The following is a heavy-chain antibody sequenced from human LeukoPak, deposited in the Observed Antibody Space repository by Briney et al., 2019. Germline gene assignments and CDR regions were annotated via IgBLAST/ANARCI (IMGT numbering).Heavy chain of an antibody. Sequence: ASVKVSCRASGYTFTGYHMHWVRQAPGQGLEWMGRINPNSGDTNYAQNFQGRVTMTRDTSINTAYMELSSLRSEDTAVYYCASTMIEDAFDIWGQGTMVTVSS. J-gene: IGHJ3*02. D-gene: IGHD3-22*01. V-gene: IGHV1-2*06. CDR1: GYTFTGYH. CDR2: INPNSGDT. CDR3: ASTMIEDAFDI.